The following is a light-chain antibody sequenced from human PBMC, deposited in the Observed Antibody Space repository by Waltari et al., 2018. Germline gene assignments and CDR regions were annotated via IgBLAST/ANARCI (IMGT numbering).Light chain of an antibody. CDR1: QSLVYSDGNTY. CDR3: MQALHTPTT. Sequence: DVVMTQSPLSLPVTLGQPASISCRSSQSLVYSDGNTYLNWFQQRPGQAPRLLSYTVSKRDAGVPDRFSGRRSCTDFTLKISRVEAADVGIYYCMQALHTPTTFGPGTKVDIK. V-gene: IGKV2-30*01. CDR2: TVS. J-gene: IGKJ3*01.